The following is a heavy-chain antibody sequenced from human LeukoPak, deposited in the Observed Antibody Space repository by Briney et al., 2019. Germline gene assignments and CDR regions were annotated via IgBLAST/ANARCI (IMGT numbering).Heavy chain of an antibody. CDR2: ISGNGGST. Sequence: GGSLRLSCAASGFTFSSYAMSWVRQAPGKGLEWVSVISGNGGSTYYADSVKGLFTISRDNSQNTLYLQMNSLRAEDTAVYYCAKDTSGSYYGDFFDYWGQGTLVTVSS. CDR1: GFTFSSYA. D-gene: IGHD1-26*01. CDR3: AKDTSGSYYGDFFDY. J-gene: IGHJ4*02. V-gene: IGHV3-23*01.